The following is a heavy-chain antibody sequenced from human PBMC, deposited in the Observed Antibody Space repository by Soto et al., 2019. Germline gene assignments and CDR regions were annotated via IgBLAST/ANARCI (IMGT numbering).Heavy chain of an antibody. J-gene: IGHJ6*02. Sequence: ASVKVSCKASGYTFTSYDINWVRQATGQGLEWMGWMNPNSGNTGYAQKFQGRVTMTSNNSISTAYMELSSLRSEDTAVYYCARGKLYYYDSSGYYPDYYYYYGMDVWGQGTTVTVSS. D-gene: IGHD3-22*01. CDR3: ARGKLYYYDSSGYYPDYYYYYGMDV. V-gene: IGHV1-8*01. CDR1: GYTFTSYD. CDR2: MNPNSGNT.